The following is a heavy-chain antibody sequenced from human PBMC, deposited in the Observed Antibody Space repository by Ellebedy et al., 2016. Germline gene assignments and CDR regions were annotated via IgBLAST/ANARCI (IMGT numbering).Heavy chain of an antibody. CDR2: IYGGGAS. V-gene: IGHV3-53*01. CDR1: GFSFSSND. J-gene: IGHJ3*01. D-gene: IGHD2-8*01. CDR3: VTRHNGAFDL. Sequence: GESLKISXAVSGFSFSSNDMSWVRQAPGKGLELVSLIYGGGASYYADSVKGRFTISRDNSKKTLYLQMSGLGVEDTAVYYCVTRHNGAFDLWGQGTMVTVSS.